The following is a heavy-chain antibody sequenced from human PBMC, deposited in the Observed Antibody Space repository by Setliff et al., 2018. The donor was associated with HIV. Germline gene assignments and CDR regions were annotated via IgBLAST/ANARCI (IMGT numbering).Heavy chain of an antibody. D-gene: IGHD6-19*01. Sequence: SETLSLTCTVSSGSISSNSFYWGWIRQPPGKGLEWIGTIHYSGSTYYNPSLKSRVSISVDTSKNQFSLKLTSVPAADTAVYYCARNVAATSAFDIWGRGTMVTVSS. V-gene: IGHV4-39*01. CDR1: SGSISSNSFY. CDR3: ARNVAATSAFDI. CDR2: IHYSGST. J-gene: IGHJ3*02.